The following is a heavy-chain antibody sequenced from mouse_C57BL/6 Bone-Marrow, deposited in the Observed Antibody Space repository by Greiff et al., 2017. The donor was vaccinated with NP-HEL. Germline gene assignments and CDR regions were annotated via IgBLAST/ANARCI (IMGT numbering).Heavy chain of an antibody. D-gene: IGHD2-5*01. CDR2: INPSSGYT. V-gene: IGHV1-4*01. CDR1: GYTFTSYT. Sequence: QVQLQQSGAELARPGASVKMSCKASGYTFTSYTMHWVKQRPGQGLEWIGYINPSSGYTKYNQKFKDKATLTADKSSSTAYMPLSSLTSEDSAVYYCARPAYYSNTGFAYWGQGTLVTVSA. J-gene: IGHJ3*01. CDR3: ARPAYYSNTGFAY.